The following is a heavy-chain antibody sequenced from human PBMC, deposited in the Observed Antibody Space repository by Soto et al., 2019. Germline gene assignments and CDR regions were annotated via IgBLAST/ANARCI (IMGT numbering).Heavy chain of an antibody. CDR3: AKDRVVRGVIITVFDY. CDR1: GFTFSSYG. V-gene: IGHV3-30*18. J-gene: IGHJ4*02. CDR2: ISYDGSNK. D-gene: IGHD3-10*01. Sequence: QVQLVESGGGVVQPGRSLRLSCAASGFTFSSYGMHWVRQAPGKGLEWVAVISYDGSNKYYADSVKGRFTISRDNSKNTLYLQMNSLRAEDTAVYYCAKDRVVRGVIITVFDYWGQGTLVTVSS.